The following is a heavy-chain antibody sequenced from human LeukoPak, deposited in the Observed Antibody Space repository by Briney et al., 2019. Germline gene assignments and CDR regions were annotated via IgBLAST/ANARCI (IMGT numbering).Heavy chain of an antibody. CDR3: ARDRYYFDY. V-gene: IGHV3-7*01. Sequence: GGSLRLSCAASGFTFSSYGMHWVRQTPGKGLEWVANIKQDGSEKYYVDSVKGRFTISRDNAKNSLYLQMNSLRAEDTAVYYCARDRYYFDYWGQGTLVTVSS. CDR1: GFTFSSYG. CDR2: IKQDGSEK. D-gene: IGHD1-14*01. J-gene: IGHJ4*02.